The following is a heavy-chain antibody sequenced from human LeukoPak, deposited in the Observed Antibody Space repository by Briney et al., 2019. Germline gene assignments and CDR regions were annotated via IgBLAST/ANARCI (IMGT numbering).Heavy chain of an antibody. CDR3: AKARNIDDYFDY. D-gene: IGHD2-15*01. CDR1: GFTISSNY. CDR2: IYSGGST. V-gene: IGHV3-53*01. J-gene: IGHJ4*02. Sequence: GGSLRLSCAASGFTISSNYMNWVRQAPGKGLEWVSVIYSGGSTYYADSVKGRFTISRDNSKNTLYLQMNSLRAEDTAVYYCAKARNIDDYFDYWGQGTLVTVSS.